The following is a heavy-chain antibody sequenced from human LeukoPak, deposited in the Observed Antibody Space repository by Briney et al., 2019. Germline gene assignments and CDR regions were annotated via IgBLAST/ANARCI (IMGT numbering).Heavy chain of an antibody. D-gene: IGHD3-10*01. V-gene: IGHV3-43*01. J-gene: IGHJ6*02. CDR2: ITWDGET. CDR3: ARGMFRKIYYHGMDV. Sequence: PGGSLRLSCAASGFTFDDYSMHWVRQGPGKGLEWVSLITWDGETYYADSVKGRVTIFRDNRKDSLYLQMNSLRTEDAALYYCARGMFRKIYYHGMDVWGQGTTVTVSS. CDR1: GFTFDDYS.